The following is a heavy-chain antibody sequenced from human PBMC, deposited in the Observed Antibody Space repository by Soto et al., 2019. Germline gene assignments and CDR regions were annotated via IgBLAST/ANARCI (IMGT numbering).Heavy chain of an antibody. D-gene: IGHD4-17*01. J-gene: IGHJ4*02. Sequence: ASVKVSCKVSGTSLSGLPMHWVRQAPGKGLEWMGSLDYEEGERSFAHRFQSRLTVTEDTSTDTAYMELSSLMSEDTAVYYCAAGVTTFDYWGQGTLVTVSS. CDR1: GTSLSGLP. V-gene: IGHV1-24*01. CDR2: LDYEEGER. CDR3: AAGVTTFDY.